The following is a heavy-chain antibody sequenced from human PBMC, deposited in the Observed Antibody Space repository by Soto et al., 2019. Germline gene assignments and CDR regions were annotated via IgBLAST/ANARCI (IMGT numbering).Heavy chain of an antibody. CDR2: MNPNSGNT. V-gene: IGHV1-8*01. J-gene: IGHJ6*02. CDR3: ARGQVVAATGYYYYGMDV. CDR1: GYTFTSYD. D-gene: IGHD2-15*01. Sequence: GASVKVSCKASGYTFTSYDINWVRQATGQGLEWMGWMNPNSGNTGYAQRFQGRVTMTRNTSISTAYMELSSLRSGDTAVYYCARGQVVAATGYYYYGMDVWGQGTTVTVSS.